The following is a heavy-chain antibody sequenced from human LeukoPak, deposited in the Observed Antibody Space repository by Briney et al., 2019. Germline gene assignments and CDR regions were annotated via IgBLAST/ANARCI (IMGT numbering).Heavy chain of an antibody. V-gene: IGHV1-69*05. J-gene: IGHJ6*02. CDR3: ARDGWMDV. CDR1: GGTFSSYA. D-gene: IGHD2-15*01. CDR2: IIPIFGTA. Sequence: ASVKVSCKASGGTFSSYAIRWVRQAPGQGLEWMGGIIPIFGTANYAQKFRGRVTITTDESTSTAYMELSSLRSEDTAVYYCARDGWMDVWGQGTTVTVSS.